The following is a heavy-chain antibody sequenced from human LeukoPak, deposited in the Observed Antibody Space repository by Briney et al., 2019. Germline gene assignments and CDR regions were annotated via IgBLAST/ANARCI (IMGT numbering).Heavy chain of an antibody. CDR2: INHSGST. Sequence: PSETLSLTCAVYGGSFSGYYWSWIRQPPGKGLEWIGEINHSGSTNYNPSLKSRVTISVDTSKNQFSLKLSSVTAADTAVYYCARRRVGATFSFDYWGQGTLVTVSS. CDR1: GGSFSGYY. CDR3: ARRRVGATFSFDY. D-gene: IGHD1-26*01. J-gene: IGHJ4*02. V-gene: IGHV4-34*01.